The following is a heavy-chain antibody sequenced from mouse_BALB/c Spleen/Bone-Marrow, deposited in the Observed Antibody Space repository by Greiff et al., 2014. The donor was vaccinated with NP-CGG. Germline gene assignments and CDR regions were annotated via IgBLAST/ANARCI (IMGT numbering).Heavy chain of an antibody. CDR3: ARGDYDYDDWFAY. CDR2: IYPGDGDT. CDR1: GYTFTSYW. Sequence: VQLQQSGAELARPGASVKLSCKASGYTFTSYWMQWVKQRPGQGLVWIGTIYPGDGDTRYTQKFKGKATLTADKSSSTAYMQLSSLASEDSAVYYCARGDYDYDDWFAYWGQGTLVTVSA. V-gene: IGHV1-87*01. J-gene: IGHJ3*01. D-gene: IGHD2-4*01.